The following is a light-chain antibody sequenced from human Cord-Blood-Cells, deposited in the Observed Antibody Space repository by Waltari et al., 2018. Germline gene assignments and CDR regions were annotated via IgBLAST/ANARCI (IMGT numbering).Light chain of an antibody. CDR2: EGN. CDR1: SSDVGSYNL. V-gene: IGLV2-23*03. Sequence: QSALTQPASVSGSPGQSLTISCTGTSSDVGSYNLSSWYQQHPGKAPKLMIYEGNKRPSGVSNRFSGSKSGNTACLTIAGLQAEDEADYYCCSYAGSSTFVFGGGTKLTVL. CDR3: CSYAGSSTFV. J-gene: IGLJ3*02.